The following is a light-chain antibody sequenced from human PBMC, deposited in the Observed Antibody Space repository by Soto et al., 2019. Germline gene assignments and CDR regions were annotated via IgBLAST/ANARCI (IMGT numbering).Light chain of an antibody. CDR2: EYN. CDR3: GTWDSSLSAGVV. V-gene: IGLV1-51*02. Sequence: QSVLTQPPSVSAAPGQKVTISCSGSSSNIGNNYVSWYQQLPGTAPKLLIYEYNKRPSGIPDRFSGSKSGTSATLGITGLQTGDEADYYCGTWDSSLSAGVVFGGGTKLTVL. J-gene: IGLJ2*01. CDR1: SSNIGNNY.